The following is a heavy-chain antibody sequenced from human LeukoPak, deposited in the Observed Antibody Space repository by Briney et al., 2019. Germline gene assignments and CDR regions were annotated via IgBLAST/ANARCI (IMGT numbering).Heavy chain of an antibody. D-gene: IGHD6-19*01. CDR3: AKPEYSSGPYYYYYMDV. V-gene: IGHV3-23*01. CDR1: GFTFSSYA. J-gene: IGHJ6*03. CDR2: ISGSGGST. Sequence: GGSLRLSCAASGFTFSSYAMNWVRQAPGKGLEWVSAISGSGGSTYYADSVKGRFTISRDNSKNTLYLQMNSLRAEDTAVYYCAKPEYSSGPYYYYYMDVWGKGTTVTVSS.